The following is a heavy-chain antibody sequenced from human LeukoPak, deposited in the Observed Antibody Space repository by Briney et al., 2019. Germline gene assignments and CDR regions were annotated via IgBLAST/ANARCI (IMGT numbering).Heavy chain of an antibody. V-gene: IGHV3-23*01. J-gene: IGHJ4*02. Sequence: GGSLRLSCAASGFSFSTYDMNWLRQAPGKGLEWVSGIDVSGAHTYYADSVKGRFTISRDNSKNTQYLQMNSLRAEDTALYYCAKKGSGYYPFDYWGQGTLVTVSS. CDR3: AKKGSGYYPFDY. CDR1: GFSFSTYD. D-gene: IGHD3-22*01. CDR2: IDVSGAHT.